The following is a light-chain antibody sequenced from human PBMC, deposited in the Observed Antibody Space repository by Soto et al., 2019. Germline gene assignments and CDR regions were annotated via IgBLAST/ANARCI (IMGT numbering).Light chain of an antibody. J-gene: IGLJ1*01. CDR2: EVS. V-gene: IGLV2-14*01. Sequence: QSALTQPASVSGSPGQSITISCTGTSSDVGSYNYVSWYQQLPGKAPKLMISEVSNRPSGVSNRFSGSKSGNTASLTISGLQAEDEADYYCSSYTAGGTIFGTGTKVTVL. CDR3: SSYTAGGTI. CDR1: SSDVGSYNY.